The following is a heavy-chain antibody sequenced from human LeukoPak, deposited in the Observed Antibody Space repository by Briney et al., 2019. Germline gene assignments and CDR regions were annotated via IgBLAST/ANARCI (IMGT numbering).Heavy chain of an antibody. D-gene: IGHD2-2*01. CDR3: ARVYCSSTSCYGYFDY. CDR1: GYTFTGYY. CDR2: INPNSGGT. Sequence: EASVKVSCKASGYTFTGYYMHWVRQAPGQGLEWMGWINPNSGGTNYAQEFQGRVTMTRDTSISTAYMELSRLRSDDTAVYYCARVYCSSTSCYGYFDYWGQGTLVTVSS. V-gene: IGHV1-2*02. J-gene: IGHJ4*02.